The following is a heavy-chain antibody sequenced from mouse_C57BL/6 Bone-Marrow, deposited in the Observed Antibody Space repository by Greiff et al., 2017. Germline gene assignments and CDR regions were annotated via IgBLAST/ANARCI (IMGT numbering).Heavy chain of an antibody. CDR1: GYTFTSYW. CDR3: AREDDGYYSAWFAY. J-gene: IGHJ3*01. Sequence: QVQLQQPGAELVMPGASVKLSCKASGYTFTSYWMHWVKQRPGKGLEWIGEIDPSDSYNNYNQKLKGKSTLTVDKSSSTAYMQLSSLTSEDSAVYYCAREDDGYYSAWFAYWGQGTLVTVSA. V-gene: IGHV1-69*01. D-gene: IGHD2-3*01. CDR2: IDPSDSYN.